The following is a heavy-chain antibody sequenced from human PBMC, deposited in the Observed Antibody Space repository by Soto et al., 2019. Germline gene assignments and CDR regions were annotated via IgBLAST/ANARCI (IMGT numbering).Heavy chain of an antibody. D-gene: IGHD6-19*01. CDR3: ARGLAGIAVAYFYYMDV. Sequence: SETLSLTCAVYGGSFSGYYWSWIRQPPGKGLEWIGEINHSGSTNYNPSLKSRVTISVDTSKNQFSLKLSSVTAADTAVYYCARGLAGIAVAYFYYMDVWGKGTTVTVSS. V-gene: IGHV4-34*01. CDR2: INHSGST. J-gene: IGHJ6*03. CDR1: GGSFSGYY.